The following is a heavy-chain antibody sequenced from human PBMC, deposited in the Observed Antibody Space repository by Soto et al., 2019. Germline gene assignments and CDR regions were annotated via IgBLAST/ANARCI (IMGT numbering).Heavy chain of an antibody. CDR1: GFTFTNSW. Sequence: GGSLRLSCAASGFTFTNSWMAWVRQAPGKGLEWVANIKEDGSETYYVDSLRGRFAISRDNXKSSLFLQMTGLRADDTAVYFCAREARPDLLRDLLIRHRAKIWGGDPSRGIRHYSYGMDVWGQGATVTVSS. V-gene: IGHV3-7*03. J-gene: IGHJ6*01. CDR3: AREARPDLLRDLLIRHRAKIWGGDPSRGIRHYSYGMDV. CDR2: IKEDGSET. D-gene: IGHD2-21*02.